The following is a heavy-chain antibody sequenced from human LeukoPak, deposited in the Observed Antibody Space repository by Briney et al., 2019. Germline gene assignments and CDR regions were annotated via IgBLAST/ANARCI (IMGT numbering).Heavy chain of an antibody. D-gene: IGHD6-19*01. V-gene: IGHV3-30*02. Sequence: GGSLRLSCAVSGFTFSSYGMHWVRQAPGKGLEWVSFIRYDGSNKYYADSVKGRLTISRDNSKNTLYLQMNSLRAEDTAVYYCAREVDAVAGGDGMDVWGQGTTVTVSS. CDR1: GFTFSSYG. CDR3: AREVDAVAGGDGMDV. CDR2: IRYDGSNK. J-gene: IGHJ6*02.